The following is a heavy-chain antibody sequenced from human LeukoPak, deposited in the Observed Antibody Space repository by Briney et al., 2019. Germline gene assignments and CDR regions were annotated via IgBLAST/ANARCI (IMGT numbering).Heavy chain of an antibody. D-gene: IGHD3-22*01. CDR3: ASLYPHYYDSSGSSAEAGYI. J-gene: IGHJ3*02. CDR2: INWNGGST. Sequence: RPGGSLRLSCAASGFTFDDYGMSWVRQAPGKGLEWVSGINWNGGSTGYADSVKGRFTISRDNAKNSLYLQMNSLRAEDTALYYCASLYPHYYDSSGSSAEAGYIWGQGTMVTVSS. CDR1: GFTFDDYG. V-gene: IGHV3-20*04.